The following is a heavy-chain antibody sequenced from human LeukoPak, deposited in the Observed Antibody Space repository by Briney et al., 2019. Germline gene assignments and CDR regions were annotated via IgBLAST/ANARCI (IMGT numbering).Heavy chain of an antibody. J-gene: IGHJ2*01. Sequence: PSETLSLTCTVSGGSLRSYYWSWIRQPPGKGLEYIGYIYSSGSTDYNPSLKSRVTISEDTSKNQFSLNLSSVTAADTAVYYCARLDCIVEGCYNHWGRGTLVTVSS. CDR1: GGSLRSYY. D-gene: IGHD2-15*01. V-gene: IGHV4-59*08. CDR2: IYSSGST. CDR3: ARLDCIVEGCYNH.